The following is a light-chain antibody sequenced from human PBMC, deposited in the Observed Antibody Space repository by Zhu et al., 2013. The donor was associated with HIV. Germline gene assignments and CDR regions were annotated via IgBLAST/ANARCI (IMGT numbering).Light chain of an antibody. CDR1: QSVSSSY. V-gene: IGKV3-20*01. CDR3: QQYGRSPLT. CDR2: GAS. J-gene: IGKJ4*01. Sequence: EIVLTQSPGTLSLSPGDRATLSCRASQSVSSSYLAWYQQKPGQAPRLLIYGASSRSTDIPDRFSGSGSGTDFSLSISRLEPEDFAVYYCQQYGRSPLTFGGGTTVEIK.